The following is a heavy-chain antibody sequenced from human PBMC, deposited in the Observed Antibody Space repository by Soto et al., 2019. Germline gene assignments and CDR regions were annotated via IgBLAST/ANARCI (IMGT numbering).Heavy chain of an antibody. CDR3: ARRYYGDYGPELHFDY. CDR1: GYTFTNYD. J-gene: IGHJ4*02. D-gene: IGHD4-17*01. CDR2: MNPNSGNT. V-gene: IGHV1-8*01. Sequence: QVQLVQSGAEVKKPGASVKVSCKASGYTFTNYDINWVRQATGQGLEWMGWMNPNSGNTAYAQRFQGRVTMTRNTSISTAYMELSSLRSEDTAVYYCARRYYGDYGPELHFDYWGQGTLVTVSS.